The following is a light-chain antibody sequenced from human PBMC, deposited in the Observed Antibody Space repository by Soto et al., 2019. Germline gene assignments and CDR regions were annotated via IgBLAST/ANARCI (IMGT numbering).Light chain of an antibody. J-gene: IGKJ4*01. CDR2: AAS. Sequence: IQLTQSPSSLSASVGDSVTITCRASQGISRYLSWYHQKPGRAPKLLISAASTLQSGVPARFSGSGSGTDFTLSITSLQPEDFATYYCQQLNTYPVTFGGGTKVDI. CDR1: QGISRY. CDR3: QQLNTYPVT. V-gene: IGKV1-9*01.